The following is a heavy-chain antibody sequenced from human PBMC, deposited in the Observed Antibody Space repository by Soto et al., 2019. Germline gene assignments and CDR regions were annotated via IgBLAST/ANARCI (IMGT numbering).Heavy chain of an antibody. CDR1: GGSFSGYY. CDR2: INHSGST. CDR3: ARGRNRAGDY. V-gene: IGHV4-34*01. D-gene: IGHD3-10*01. J-gene: IGHJ4*02. Sequence: SETLSLTCAVYGGSFSGYYWSWIRQPPGKGLEWIGEINHSGSTNYNPSLKSRVTISVDTSKNQFSLKLSSVTAADTAVYYCARGRNRAGDYWGQGTLVTVSS.